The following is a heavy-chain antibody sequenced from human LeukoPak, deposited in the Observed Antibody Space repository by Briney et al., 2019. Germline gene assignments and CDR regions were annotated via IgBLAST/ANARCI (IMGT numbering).Heavy chain of an antibody. CDR3: ARAQGTYFDY. V-gene: IGHV3-23*01. CDR1: GFTFSSYA. J-gene: IGHJ4*02. CDR2: TSGSGGST. Sequence: TGGSLRLSCAASGFTFSSYAMSWVRQAPGKGLEWVSATSGSGGSTYYADSVKGRFTISRDNSKNTLYLQLNSLRAEDTAVYYCARAQGTYFDYWGQGSLVTVSS.